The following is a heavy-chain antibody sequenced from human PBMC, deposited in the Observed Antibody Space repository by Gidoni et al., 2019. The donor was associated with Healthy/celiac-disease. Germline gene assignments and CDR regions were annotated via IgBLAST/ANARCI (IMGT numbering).Heavy chain of an antibody. CDR3: ARFGSGSWDY. CDR1: GFNFSSYW. J-gene: IGHJ4*02. CDR2: IKQDGSEK. Sequence: EVQLVESGGGLVQPGGSLRLSCAASGFNFSSYWMSWVRQAPGKGLEWVANIKQDGSEKYYVDSVKGRFTISRDNAKNSLYLQMNSLRAEDTAVYYCARFGSGSWDYWGQGTLVTVSS. V-gene: IGHV3-7*03. D-gene: IGHD3-10*01.